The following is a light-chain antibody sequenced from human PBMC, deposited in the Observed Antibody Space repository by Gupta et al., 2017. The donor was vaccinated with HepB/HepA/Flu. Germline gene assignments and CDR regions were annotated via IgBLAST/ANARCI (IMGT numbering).Light chain of an antibody. Sequence: QSVLTQPPSISGIPGQTVTIPCSGSTSNIERNTVDWYQQLPGAAPKPLIYTNNQRPSGVPGRFSGSRSGTSASLAISGLQSEDEADYYCASWDDSLDGHVFGTGTKVTVL. CDR3: ASWDDSLDGHV. CDR1: TSNIERNT. V-gene: IGLV1-44*01. J-gene: IGLJ1*01. CDR2: TNN.